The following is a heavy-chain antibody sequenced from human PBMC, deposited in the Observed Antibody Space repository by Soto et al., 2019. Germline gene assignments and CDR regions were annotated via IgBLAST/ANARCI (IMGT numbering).Heavy chain of an antibody. J-gene: IGHJ6*02. CDR1: GGTFSSYA. Sequence: GASVKVSCKASGGTFSSYAISWVRQAPGQGLEWMGGIIPIFGTANYAQKFQGRVTITADESTSTAYMELSSLRSEDTAVYYCASNVLVPAAILTHYYYGMDVWGQGTTVTVSS. D-gene: IGHD2-2*02. CDR2: IIPIFGTA. V-gene: IGHV1-69*13. CDR3: ASNVLVPAAILTHYYYGMDV.